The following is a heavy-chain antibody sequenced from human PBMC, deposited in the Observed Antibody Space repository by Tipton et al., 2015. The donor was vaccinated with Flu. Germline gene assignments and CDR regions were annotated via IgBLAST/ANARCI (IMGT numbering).Heavy chain of an antibody. CDR1: GGTFSSYA. J-gene: IGHJ6*02. CDR2: IIPILGIP. D-gene: IGHD2-2*01. Sequence: QLVQSGAEVKKPGSSVKVSCKASGGTFSSYAISWVRQAPGQGLEWMGRIIPILGIPNYAQKFQGRVTITADKSTSTAYMELSSLGCVDTAVFYGGGPASVNSYYGMAVWGQGTTVTVSS. CDR3: GGPASVNSYYGMAV. V-gene: IGHV1-69*09.